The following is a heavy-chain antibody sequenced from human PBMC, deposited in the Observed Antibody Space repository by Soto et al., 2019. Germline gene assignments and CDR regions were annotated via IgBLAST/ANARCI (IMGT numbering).Heavy chain of an antibody. D-gene: IGHD1-20*01. J-gene: IGHJ4*02. CDR2: ISGSGGST. CDR3: AKGDNWNVGGWRWPVDFGFDY. V-gene: IGHV3-23*01. Sequence: EVQLLESGGGLVQPGGSLRLSCAASGFTFSSYAMSWVRQSPGNGLEWVSAISGSGGSTYYADSVKGRFTISRYNSKYTLYLQMNSLRDEDTAVYYCAKGDNWNVGGWRWPVDFGFDYWGQGTLVTVSS. CDR1: GFTFSSYA.